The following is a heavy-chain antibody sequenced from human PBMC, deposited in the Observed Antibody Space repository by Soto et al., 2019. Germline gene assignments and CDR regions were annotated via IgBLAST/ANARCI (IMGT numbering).Heavy chain of an antibody. CDR1: GGSISSGGYY. CDR2: IYYSGST. V-gene: IGHV4-31*03. CDR3: ARDQAYPYYGMDV. J-gene: IGHJ6*02. Sequence: SETLSLTCTVSGGSISSGGYYWSWIRQYPGKGLEWIGYIYYSGSTYYNPSLRSRVTISVDTSKNQFSLKLSSVTAADTAVYYCARDQAYPYYGMDVWGQGTTVTVSS.